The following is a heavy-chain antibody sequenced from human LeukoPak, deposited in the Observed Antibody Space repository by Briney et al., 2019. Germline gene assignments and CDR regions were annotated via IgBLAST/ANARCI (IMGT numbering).Heavy chain of an antibody. CDR3: ARFGDHEYYFDY. V-gene: IGHV3-53*01. D-gene: IGHD3-10*01. Sequence: PGGSLRLSCAASGFTVRSNYMSWVRQAPGKGLEWVSVIYSGGSTYYAESVKGRFTISRDNSKNTLYLQMNSLRAEDTAVYYCARFGDHEYYFDYWGQGTLVTVSS. J-gene: IGHJ4*02. CDR2: IYSGGST. CDR1: GFTVRSNY.